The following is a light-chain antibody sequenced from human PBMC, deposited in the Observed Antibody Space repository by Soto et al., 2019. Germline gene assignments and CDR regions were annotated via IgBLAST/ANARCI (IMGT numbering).Light chain of an antibody. V-gene: IGLV1-40*01. CDR3: QSYDNSLSGWL. CDR1: SSNIGAGCD. Sequence: QSVLTQPPSVSGAPGQRVTISCTGSSSNIGAGCDVHWYQQLPGTAPKLLISGDTNRPSGVPDRFSGSKSGTSASLAITGLQAEDEADYYCQSYDNSLSGWLFGGGTKLTVL. J-gene: IGLJ2*01. CDR2: GDT.